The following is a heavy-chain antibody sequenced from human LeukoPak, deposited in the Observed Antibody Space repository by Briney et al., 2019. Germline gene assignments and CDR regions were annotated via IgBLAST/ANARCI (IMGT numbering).Heavy chain of an antibody. CDR3: ASGQVGATTLFDY. V-gene: IGHV4-59*01. J-gene: IGHJ4*02. Sequence: TPSETLSLTCTVSGAPSSRTYWSWIRQPPGKGLEWIGYIYYSGSTNYNPSLKSRVTISVDTSKNQFSLNLTSVTAADTAAYYCASGQVGATTLFDYWGQGTLVTVSS. CDR2: IYYSGST. CDR1: GAPSSRTY. D-gene: IGHD1-26*01.